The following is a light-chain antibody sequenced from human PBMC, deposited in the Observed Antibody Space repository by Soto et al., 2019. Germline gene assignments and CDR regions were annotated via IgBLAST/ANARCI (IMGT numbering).Light chain of an antibody. CDR3: SSFSVASPL. V-gene: IGLV2-14*01. CDR1: SSDIGGYNY. Sequence: QSVLTQPASMSGSPGQSVTISCAGTSSDIGGYNYVSWYQHHPGTAPKLIIYDVSSRPSGVSHRFSASKSGNTASLTISGLQADDEADYYCSSFSVASPLFGTGTKGTVL. CDR2: DVS. J-gene: IGLJ1*01.